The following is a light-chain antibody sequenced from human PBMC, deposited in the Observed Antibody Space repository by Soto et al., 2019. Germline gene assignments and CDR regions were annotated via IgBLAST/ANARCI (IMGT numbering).Light chain of an antibody. CDR2: DAA. CDR3: QQSKNGPLT. Sequence: DIQMTQSPSSLSASVGDRITITCQASQDINKYLNWYQQKLGKAPKLLIYDAANLKRGVPSRFSGRASGTHFSLSISSLQPEDIATYYCQQSKNGPLTFGGGTKVEIK. V-gene: IGKV1-33*01. J-gene: IGKJ4*01. CDR1: QDINKY.